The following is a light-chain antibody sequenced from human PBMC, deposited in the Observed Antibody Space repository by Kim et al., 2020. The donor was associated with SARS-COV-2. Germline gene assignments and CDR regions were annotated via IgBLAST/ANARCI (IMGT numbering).Light chain of an antibody. CDR2: GAS. J-gene: IGKJ2*01. V-gene: IGKV3-20*01. CDR1: QSVSSSY. Sequence: WSPGERATLSCRASQSVSSSYLAWYQQKPGQAPRLLIYGASSRATGIPDRFSGSGSGTDFTLTISRLEPEDFALYYCQQYGSSPHTFGQGTKLEI. CDR3: QQYGSSPHT.